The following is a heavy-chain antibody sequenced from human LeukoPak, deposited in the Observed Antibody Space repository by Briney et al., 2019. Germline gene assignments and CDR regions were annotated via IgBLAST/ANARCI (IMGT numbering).Heavy chain of an antibody. V-gene: IGHV1-2*06. D-gene: IGHD3-3*01. CDR1: GYTFTGYY. CDR2: INPNSGGT. CDR3: ARTLEGFLEWSGSWFDP. Sequence: ASVKVSCKASGYTFTGYYMHWVRQAPGQGLEWVGRINPNSGGTNYAQKFQGRVTMTRDTSISTAYMELSRLRSDDTAVYYCARTLEGFLEWSGSWFDPWGQGTLVTVSS. J-gene: IGHJ5*02.